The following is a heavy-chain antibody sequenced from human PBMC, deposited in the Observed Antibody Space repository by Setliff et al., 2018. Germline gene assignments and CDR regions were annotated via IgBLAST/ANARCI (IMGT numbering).Heavy chain of an antibody. J-gene: IGHJ4*02. D-gene: IGHD6-25*01. Sequence: SETRSLTCTVSGGPINTGNYYWSWFRQPAGKGLEWIGQIFSKGSTNTNPSLMSRVTISMDTSKNQFSLRLTSMTAADTGVYYCARSIAAAATKFWGQGTAVTVSS. CDR3: ARSIAAAATKF. CDR1: GGPINTGNYY. CDR2: IFSKGST. V-gene: IGHV4-61*09.